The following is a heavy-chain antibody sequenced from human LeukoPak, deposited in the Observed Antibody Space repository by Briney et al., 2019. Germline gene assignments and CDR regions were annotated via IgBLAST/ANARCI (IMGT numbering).Heavy chain of an antibody. V-gene: IGHV3-30*04. CDR1: EFTVRNDP. CDR2: ISHHGENE. CDR3: AREATRTFDY. Sequence: GGGLRLSSAASEFTVRNDPIHWVRQAPGKGLEWVAVISHHGENEYYADSVKGRFTISRDNSKNTLHLKMNSLRPEDTAVYYCAREATRTFDYWGQGTQVTVSS. J-gene: IGHJ4*02.